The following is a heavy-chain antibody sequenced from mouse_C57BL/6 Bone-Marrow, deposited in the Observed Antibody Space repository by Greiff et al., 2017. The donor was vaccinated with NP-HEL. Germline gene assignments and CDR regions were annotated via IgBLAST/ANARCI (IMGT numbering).Heavy chain of an antibody. J-gene: IGHJ4*01. V-gene: IGHV1-81*01. D-gene: IGHD1-1*01. Sequence: QVQLQQSGAELARPGASVKLSCKASGYTFTSYGISWVKQRTGQGLEWIGEIYPRSGNTYYNEKFKGKATLTADKSSSTAYMELRSLTSEDSAVYFCARREWAVVARDYAMGYWGQGTSVTVSS. CDR2: IYPRSGNT. CDR1: GYTFTSYG. CDR3: ARREWAVVARDYAMGY.